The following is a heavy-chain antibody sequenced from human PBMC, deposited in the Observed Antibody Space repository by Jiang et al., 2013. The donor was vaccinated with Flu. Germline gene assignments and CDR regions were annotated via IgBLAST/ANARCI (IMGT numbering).Heavy chain of an antibody. CDR1: GFTFNTYA. D-gene: IGHD3-22*01. CDR2: VSGGGYIT. CDR3: ATLRGSSYDTYVLDS. V-gene: IGHV3-23*01. J-gene: IGHJ5*01. Sequence: VQLLESGGGLVQPGGSLRLSCAASGFTFNTYAMSWVRQAPGKGLEWVSNVSGGGYITYYADSVRGRFAISRDNSKNTLHLQMDSLRVEDTAVYYCATLRGSSYDTYVLDSWG.